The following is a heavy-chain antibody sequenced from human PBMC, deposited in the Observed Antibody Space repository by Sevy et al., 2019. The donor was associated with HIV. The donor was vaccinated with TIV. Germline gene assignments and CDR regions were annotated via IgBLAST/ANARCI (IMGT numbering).Heavy chain of an antibody. CDR2: INPNSGGT. V-gene: IGHV1-2*02. D-gene: IGHD2-2*01. CDR1: GYTFTGYY. CDR3: ARELYCSSTSCYDAFDI. Sequence: ASVKVSCKASGYTFTGYYMHWVRQAPGQGLEWMGWINPNSGGTNYAQKFQGMVTMTRDTSISTAYMELSRLRSDDTAVYYCARELYCSSTSCYDAFDIWGQGTMVTV. J-gene: IGHJ3*02.